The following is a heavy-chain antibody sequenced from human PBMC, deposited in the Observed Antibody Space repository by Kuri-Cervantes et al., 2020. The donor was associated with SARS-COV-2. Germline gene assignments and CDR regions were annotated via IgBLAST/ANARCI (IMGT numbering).Heavy chain of an antibody. CDR2: TSYDGKNK. CDR3: ARDLYPTKQWLVFRALIY. J-gene: IGHJ4*02. CDR1: GFPFSDYG. D-gene: IGHD6-19*01. V-gene: IGHV3-30*04. Sequence: GGSLRLSCAASGFPFSDYGLHWVRQAPGKGLEWVAVTSYDGKNKNYAHSVKGRFTISRDNSKNTLYLQMNSLRAEDTAVYYCARDLYPTKQWLVFRALIYWGQGTLVTVSS.